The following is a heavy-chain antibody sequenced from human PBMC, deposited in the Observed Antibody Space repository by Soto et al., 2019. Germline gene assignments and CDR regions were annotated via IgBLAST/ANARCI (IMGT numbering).Heavy chain of an antibody. V-gene: IGHV3-23*01. J-gene: IGHJ4*02. CDR2: ISGSGGST. CDR1: GFTFSSFA. CDR3: ARDLGYYESDGYFDY. D-gene: IGHD3-22*01. Sequence: GVSLRLSCAASGFTFSSFAMSWVRQAPGKGLDWVSAISGSGGSTSSADSVKGRFTISRDNSKNTLYLQMNSLRAEDTAVYYCARDLGYYESDGYFDYWGQGALVTVSS.